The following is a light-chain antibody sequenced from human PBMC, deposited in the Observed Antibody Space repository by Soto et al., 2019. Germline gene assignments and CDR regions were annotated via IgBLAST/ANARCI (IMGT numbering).Light chain of an antibody. CDR1: QGISNF. Sequence: DLQMTQSPSSLSASVGDRVTITCPASQGISNFLSWYQQRPGKVPKVLIYAASTLQSGDPSRFSGSGSGTDFTLTISSRQPEDVATYYCRKYNRVAPLTFGGGTKVGIK. CDR2: AAS. CDR3: RKYNRVAPLT. V-gene: IGKV1-27*01. J-gene: IGKJ4*02.